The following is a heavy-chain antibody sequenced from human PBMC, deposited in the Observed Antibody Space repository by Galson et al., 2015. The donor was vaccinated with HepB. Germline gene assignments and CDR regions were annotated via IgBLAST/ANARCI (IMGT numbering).Heavy chain of an antibody. CDR2: ISSSSSTI. Sequence: SLRLSCAASGFTFSDYSMNWVRQAPGKGLEWVSYISSSSSTIYYADSVKGRFTISRDNARNSLYLQMNSLRAEDTAVYYCARPSYGGSQRRHLNNFNYWGQGTLVTVSS. J-gene: IGHJ4*02. V-gene: IGHV3-48*04. D-gene: IGHD4-23*01. CDR1: GFTFSDYS. CDR3: ARPSYGGSQRRHLNNFNY.